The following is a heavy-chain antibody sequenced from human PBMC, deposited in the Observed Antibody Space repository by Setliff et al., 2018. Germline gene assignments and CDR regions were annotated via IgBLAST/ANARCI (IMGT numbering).Heavy chain of an antibody. CDR3: ARDRVANPSSWPYYFDY. CDR1: GYTFTSYG. V-gene: IGHV1-69*06. Sequence: SVKVSCKASGYTFTSYGISWVRQAPGQGLEWMGRIIPIFGTANYAQKFQGRVTITADKSTSTAYMELSSLRSEDTAVYYCARDRVANPSSWPYYFDYWGQGTLVTVSS. CDR2: IIPIFGTA. J-gene: IGHJ4*02. D-gene: IGHD6-13*01.